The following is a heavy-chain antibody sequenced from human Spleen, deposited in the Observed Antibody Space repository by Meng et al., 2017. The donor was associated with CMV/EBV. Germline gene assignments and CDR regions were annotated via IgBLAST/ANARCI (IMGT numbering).Heavy chain of an antibody. J-gene: IGHJ5*02. CDR2: IKEDGSST. CDR1: GFSFGSYW. Sequence: GESLKISCAASGFSFGSYWMTWVRQVSGKGLEFVANIKEDGSSTNYLDSVKGRFTISRDNAKASLYLQMNSLRPEDTVVYYCARERCSSTSCYSNWFDPWGQGTLVTVSS. CDR3: ARERCSSTSCYSNWFDP. V-gene: IGHV3-7*01. D-gene: IGHD2-2*01.